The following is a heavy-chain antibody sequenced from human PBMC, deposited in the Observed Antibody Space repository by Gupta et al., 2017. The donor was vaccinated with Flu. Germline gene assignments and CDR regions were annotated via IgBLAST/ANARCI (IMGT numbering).Heavy chain of an antibody. V-gene: IGHV3-21*01. CDR1: GFTFSSYS. CDR2: ISSSSSYI. J-gene: IGHJ4*02. D-gene: IGHD6-19*01. CDR3: ARPQIAVAGRRSYYFDY. Sequence: EVQLVESGGGLVKPGGSLRLSCAASGFTFSSYSMNWVRQPPGKGLEWVSSISSSSSYIYYADSVKGRFTISRDNAKNSLYLQMNSLRAEDTAVYYCARPQIAVAGRRSYYFDYWGQGTLVTVSS.